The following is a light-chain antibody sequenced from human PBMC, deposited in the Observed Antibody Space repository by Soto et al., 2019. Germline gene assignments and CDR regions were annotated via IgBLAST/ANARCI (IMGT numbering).Light chain of an antibody. CDR1: QGVSSK. Sequence: EIVMTQSPATLAVSPGERATLSCRASQGVSSKLAWYQQKPGQAPRLLIYDVSTRASDIPARFSGSGSGTEFTLTISSLQSEDFAVYYCQQYTNWPPWTFGQGTKVEIK. J-gene: IGKJ1*01. CDR2: DVS. CDR3: QQYTNWPPWT. V-gene: IGKV3-15*01.